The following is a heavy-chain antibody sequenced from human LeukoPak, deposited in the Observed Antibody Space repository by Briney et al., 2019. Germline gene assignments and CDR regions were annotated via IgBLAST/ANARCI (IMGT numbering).Heavy chain of an antibody. CDR3: ARVSWIQLWLGGDWFDP. V-gene: IGHV1-2*02. CDR2: INPNSGGT. Sequence: ASVKVSCKASGYTFTGYYMHWVRQAPGQGLEWMGWINPNSGGTNYAQKFQGRVTMTRDTSISTAYMELSGLRSDDTAVYYCARVSWIQLWLGGDWFDPWGQGTLVTVSS. J-gene: IGHJ5*02. CDR1: GYTFTGYY. D-gene: IGHD5-18*01.